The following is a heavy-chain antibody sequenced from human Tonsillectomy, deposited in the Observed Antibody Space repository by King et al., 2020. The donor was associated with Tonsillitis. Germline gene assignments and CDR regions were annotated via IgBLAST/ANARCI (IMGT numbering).Heavy chain of an antibody. CDR3: GRDIIGGSYSFDY. V-gene: IGHV3-33*01. CDR1: GFTFSSYG. J-gene: IGHJ4*02. CDR2: IWYEGRKK. D-gene: IGHD1-26*01. Sequence: VQLVESGGGVVQPGRSLRLSFAASGFTFSSYGMHWVRQAPGKGLEWVAGIWYEGRKKYYADSVKGRFTISRDNSKNTLYLQMNSLRAEDTAVHYCGRDIIGGSYSFDYWGQGTLVTVSS.